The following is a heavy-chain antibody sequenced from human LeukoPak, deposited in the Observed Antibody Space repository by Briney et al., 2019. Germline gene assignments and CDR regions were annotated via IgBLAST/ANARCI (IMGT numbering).Heavy chain of an antibody. V-gene: IGHV4-59*01. Sequence: SETLSLTCTVSGGSISSYYWSWIRQPPGKGLEWIGYIYYSGSTNYNPSLKSRVTISVDTSKNQFSLKLSSVTAADTAVYYCARDPGDILTGYRLLPRPYYMDVWGKGTTVTVSS. CDR2: IYYSGST. J-gene: IGHJ6*03. CDR1: GGSISSYY. CDR3: ARDPGDILTGYRLLPRPYYMDV. D-gene: IGHD3-9*01.